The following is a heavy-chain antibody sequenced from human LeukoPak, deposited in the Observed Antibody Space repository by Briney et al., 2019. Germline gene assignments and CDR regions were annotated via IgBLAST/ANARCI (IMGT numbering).Heavy chain of an antibody. J-gene: IGHJ4*02. CDR3: AKISSFRTGASGSYHY. CDR1: GFTFSSYG. D-gene: IGHD1-26*01. CDR2: ITDDGSNT. Sequence: GGSLRLSCAASGFTFSSYGMHWVRQAPGKGLVWVSVITDDGSNTYYADSVKGRFTISRDNSKNTLYLQMNSLRAEDTAVYYCAKISSFRTGASGSYHYWGQGTLVTVS. V-gene: IGHV3-30*18.